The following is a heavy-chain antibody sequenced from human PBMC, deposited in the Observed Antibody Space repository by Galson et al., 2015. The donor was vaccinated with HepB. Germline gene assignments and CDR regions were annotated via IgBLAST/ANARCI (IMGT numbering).Heavy chain of an antibody. CDR3: VGAYNSVWYRDGVDV. J-gene: IGHJ6*02. CDR2: T. D-gene: IGHD6-19*01. V-gene: IGHV3-48*02. Sequence: TFYADSVKGRFTISRDNSKNSLFLQMNSLRDEDTAVYYCVGAYNSVWYRDGVDVWGQGTAVTISS.